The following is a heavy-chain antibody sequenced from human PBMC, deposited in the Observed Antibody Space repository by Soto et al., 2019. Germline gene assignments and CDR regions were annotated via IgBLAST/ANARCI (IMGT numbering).Heavy chain of an antibody. CDR2: IYATGTT. Sequence: SETLSLTCTVSGAYISGFYWSWIRKSAGKGLEWVARIYATGTTDYNPSLKRRLMTSADTSTKHFSLQLKAVTAVDAAALYCGRKGTRTLRDWFDALGQ. CDR1: GAYISGFY. V-gene: IGHV4-4*07. J-gene: IGHJ5*02. D-gene: IGHD2-21*01. CDR3: GRKGTRTLRDWFDA.